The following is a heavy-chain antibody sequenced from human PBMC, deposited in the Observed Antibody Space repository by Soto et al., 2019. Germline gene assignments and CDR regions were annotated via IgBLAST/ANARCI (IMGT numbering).Heavy chain of an antibody. D-gene: IGHD5-12*01. V-gene: IGHV5-51*01. CDR1: GDSFPSFW. J-gene: IGHJ4*02. CDR3: ARPRGYSGYDYYFDY. Sequence: PGESLKISCEVSGDSFPSFWIGWVRQMPGKGLEWVGSIYPRDSDIRYSPSLEGQVTISADKSISTAYLQWSSLKASDTAMYYCARPRGYSGYDYYFDYWGQGTLVTVSS. CDR2: IYPRDSDI.